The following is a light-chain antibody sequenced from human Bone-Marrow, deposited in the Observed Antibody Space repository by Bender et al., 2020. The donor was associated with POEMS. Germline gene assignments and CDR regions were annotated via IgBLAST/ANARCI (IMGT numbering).Light chain of an antibody. J-gene: IGLJ1*01. V-gene: IGLV2-23*02. CDR2: EVT. CDR1: SSDVGNYNF. CDR3: CSYAGSSTYV. Sequence: QSALTQPASVSGSPGQSITISCTGTSSDVGNYNFVSWYQHHPGKAPKLMIYEVTKRPSGISNRFSGSKSGSTASLTISGLQAEDEADYYCCSYAGSSTYVFGTGTKVTVL.